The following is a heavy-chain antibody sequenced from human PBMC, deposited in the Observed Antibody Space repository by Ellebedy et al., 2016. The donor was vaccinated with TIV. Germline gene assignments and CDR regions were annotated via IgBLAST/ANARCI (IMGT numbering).Heavy chain of an antibody. D-gene: IGHD2-2*01. J-gene: IGHJ5*02. Sequence: MPSETLSLTCTVPGGSISVYYWSWIRQPPGKGLEWIAYIFYSGSTNYNPSLKSRVTMSVDTSKNQFSLKLSSVTAADTAVYYCAAGWVPAAPLQPWGQGTLVTVSS. CDR2: IFYSGST. V-gene: IGHV4-59*12. CDR3: AAGWVPAAPLQP. CDR1: GGSISVYY.